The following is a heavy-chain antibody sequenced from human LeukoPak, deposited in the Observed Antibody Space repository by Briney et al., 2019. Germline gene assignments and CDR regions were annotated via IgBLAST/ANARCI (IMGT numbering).Heavy chain of an antibody. V-gene: IGHV3-21*01. J-gene: IGHJ4*02. D-gene: IGHD3-22*01. CDR2: ISSSSSYI. Sequence: PGGSLRLPCAASGFTFSSYSMNWVRQAPGKGLEWVSSISSSSSYIYYADSVKGRFTISRDNAKNSLYLQMNSLRAEDTAVYYCARDWRDSSGYVDYWGQGTLVTVSS. CDR3: ARDWRDSSGYVDY. CDR1: GFTFSSYS.